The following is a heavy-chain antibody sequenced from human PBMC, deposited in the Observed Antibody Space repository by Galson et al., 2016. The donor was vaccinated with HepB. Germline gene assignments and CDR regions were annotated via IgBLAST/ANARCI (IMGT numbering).Heavy chain of an antibody. CDR3: GKGVRTNGYVQADY. V-gene: IGHV3-23*01. Sequence: SLRLSCAASGFVFSNYAMIWVRQAPGKGLEWVSAISGDAGVAFYADSVKGRFTISRDSSKDTLFLQMDSLRVEDTALYYCGKGVRTNGYVQADYWGQGNLVTVSS. CDR1: GFVFSNYA. J-gene: IGHJ4*02. D-gene: IGHD2-8*01. CDR2: ISGDAGVA.